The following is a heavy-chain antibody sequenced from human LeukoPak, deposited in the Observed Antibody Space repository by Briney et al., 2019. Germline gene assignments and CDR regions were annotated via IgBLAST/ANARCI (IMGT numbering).Heavy chain of an antibody. J-gene: IGHJ5*02. CDR1: GFTFSSYG. D-gene: IGHD1-26*01. CDR3: ARDLAYSGSPRSGP. V-gene: IGHV3-30*03. Sequence: PGGSLRLSCAASGFTFSSYGMHWVRQAPGKGLEWVAVISYDGSNKYYADSVKGRFTISRDNSKNTLYLQMNSLRAEDTAVYYCARDLAYSGSPRSGPWGQGTLVTVSS. CDR2: ISYDGSNK.